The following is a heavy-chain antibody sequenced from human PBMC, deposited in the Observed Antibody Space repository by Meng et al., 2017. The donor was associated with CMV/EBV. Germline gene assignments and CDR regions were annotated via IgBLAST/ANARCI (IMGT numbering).Heavy chain of an antibody. CDR3: AKTSADYFDY. J-gene: IGHJ4*02. CDR2: IYSGGSST. V-gene: IGHV3-23*03. CDR1: GFTFSSYA. Sequence: GESLKISCAASGFTFSSYAMSWVRQAPGKGLEWVSVIYSGGSSTYYADFVKGRFTISRDNSKNTLYLQMNSLRAEDTAVYYCAKTSADYFDYWGQGTPVTVSS. D-gene: IGHD1-26*01.